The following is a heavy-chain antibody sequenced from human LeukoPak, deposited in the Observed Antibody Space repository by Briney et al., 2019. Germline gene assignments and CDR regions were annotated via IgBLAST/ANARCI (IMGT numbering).Heavy chain of an antibody. V-gene: IGHV3-21*01. Sequence: GGSLRLSCAASGFTFSSYSMNWVRQAPGKGLEWVSSISSSSSYIYYEDSVKGRFTISRDNAKNSLYLQMNSLRAEDTAVYYCARDDGATVTTNNVDYWGQGTLVTVSS. CDR1: GFTFSSYS. CDR2: ISSSSSYI. CDR3: ARDDGATVTTNNVDY. J-gene: IGHJ4*02. D-gene: IGHD4-17*01.